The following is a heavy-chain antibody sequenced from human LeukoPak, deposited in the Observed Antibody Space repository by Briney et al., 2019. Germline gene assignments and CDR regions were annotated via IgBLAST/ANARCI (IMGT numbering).Heavy chain of an antibody. CDR3: ARGSGGGRADRSAFDI. V-gene: IGHV4-59*01. J-gene: IGHJ3*02. D-gene: IGHD2-15*01. CDR2: IYYSGST. CDR1: GGSMSSYY. Sequence: PSETLSLTCSVSGGSMSSYYWSWIRQPPGKGLEWIGYIYYSGSTNYNPSLKSRVTISVDTSKNQFSLKLSSVTAADTAVYYCARGSGGGRADRSAFDIWGQGTMVTVSS.